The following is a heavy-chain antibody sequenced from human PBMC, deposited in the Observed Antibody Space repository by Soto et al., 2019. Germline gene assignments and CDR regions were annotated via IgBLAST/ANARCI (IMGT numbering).Heavy chain of an antibody. Sequence: SCPTLVNPTQTLTLTCTFSVFSLSTSGVGVGWIRQPPGKALEWLAFIYWNNDKRYSPSLKSRLTITKDTSKNQVVLTMTNMDPVDTATYYCPHRHRVGGLDYWGQGALVTVSS. CDR1: VFSLSTSGVG. V-gene: IGHV2-5*01. D-gene: IGHD2-15*01. J-gene: IGHJ4*02. CDR2: IYWNNDK. CDR3: PHRHRVGGLDY.